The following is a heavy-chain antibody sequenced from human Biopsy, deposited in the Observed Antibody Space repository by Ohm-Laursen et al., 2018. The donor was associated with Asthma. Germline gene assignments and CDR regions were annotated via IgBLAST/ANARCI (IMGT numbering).Heavy chain of an antibody. J-gene: IGHJ4*02. CDR2: ISWSSSYT. D-gene: IGHD3-16*02. Sequence: YYWGWIRQPPGKGLEWVSYISWSSSYTNYADSVKGRFTISRDNAKNSLFLQMNSLRAEDTAVYYCARGGSRDLWGTYRYPWDYWGQGTLVTVSS. CDR3: ARGGSRDLWGTYRYPWDY. V-gene: IGHV3-11*06. CDR1: YY.